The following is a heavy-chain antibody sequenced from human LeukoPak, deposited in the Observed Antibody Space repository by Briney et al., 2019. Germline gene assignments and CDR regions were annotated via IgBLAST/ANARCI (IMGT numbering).Heavy chain of an antibody. V-gene: IGHV4-34*01. J-gene: IGHJ4*02. CDR1: GGSFSGYY. D-gene: IGHD3-9*01. CDR3: ARGPPDFNWLPFDF. CDR2: INHSGST. Sequence: KPSETLSLTCAVYGGSFSGYYWSWIRQPPGTGLEWIGEINHSGSTNYNPSLKSRVTISVDTSKNQFSLRLTSVTTADTAVYYCARGPPDFNWLPFDFWARGTLVTVSS.